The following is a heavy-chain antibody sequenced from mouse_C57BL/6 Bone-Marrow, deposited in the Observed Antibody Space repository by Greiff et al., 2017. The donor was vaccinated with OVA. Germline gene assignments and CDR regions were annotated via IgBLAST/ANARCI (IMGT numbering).Heavy chain of an antibody. CDR3: ARRYYGSSWYFDV. CDR1: GYTFTSYW. Sequence: QVQLQQSGAELVKPGASVKMSCKASGYTFTSYWITWVKQRPGQGLEWIGDIYPGSGSTNYNEKFKSKATLTVATSSSTAYMQLSSLTSEDSAVYYCARRYYGSSWYFDVWGTGTTVTVSS. J-gene: IGHJ1*03. D-gene: IGHD1-1*01. V-gene: IGHV1-55*01. CDR2: IYPGSGST.